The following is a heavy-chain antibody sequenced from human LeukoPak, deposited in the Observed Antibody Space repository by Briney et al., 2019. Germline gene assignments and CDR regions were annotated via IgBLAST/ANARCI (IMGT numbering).Heavy chain of an antibody. CDR2: FYYSGST. CDR3: ARNSGYAQEF. J-gene: IGHJ1*01. V-gene: IGHV4-39*07. CDR1: GGSINSNSYF. D-gene: IGHD3-16*01. Sequence: SETLSLTCIVSGGSINSNSYFWGWIRQPPGKGLEWIGRFYYSGSTYYNPSLKSRVTISVDTSKNQFSLKVTSVTAADTAVYYCARNSGYAQEFWGQGTLVTVSS.